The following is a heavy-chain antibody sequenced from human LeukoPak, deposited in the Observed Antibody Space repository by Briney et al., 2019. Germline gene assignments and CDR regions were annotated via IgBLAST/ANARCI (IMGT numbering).Heavy chain of an antibody. Sequence: PSETLSLTCTVSGGSISSYYWSWIRQPPGKGLEWIGYIYYSGSTNYNPSLKSRVTISVDTSKNQFSLKLSSVTAADTAVYYCARLLGPYCRSTSCYEAPYFDYWGQGTLVTVSS. V-gene: IGHV4-59*08. CDR3: ARLLGPYCRSTSCYEAPYFDY. CDR1: GGSISSYY. D-gene: IGHD2-2*01. J-gene: IGHJ4*02. CDR2: IYYSGST.